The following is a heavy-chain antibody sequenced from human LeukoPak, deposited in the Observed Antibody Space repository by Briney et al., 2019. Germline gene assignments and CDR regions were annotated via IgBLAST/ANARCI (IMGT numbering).Heavy chain of an antibody. CDR3: ASVPFGYCTNGVCYTVDY. V-gene: IGHV3-21*01. D-gene: IGHD2-8*01. J-gene: IGHJ4*02. Sequence: GGSLRLSCAASGLTFSSYSMNWVRQAPGKGLEWVSSISSSSSYIYYADSVKGRFTISRDNAKNSLYLQMNSLRAEDTAVYYCASVPFGYCTNGVCYTVDYWGQGTLVTVSS. CDR2: ISSSSSYI. CDR1: GLTFSSYS.